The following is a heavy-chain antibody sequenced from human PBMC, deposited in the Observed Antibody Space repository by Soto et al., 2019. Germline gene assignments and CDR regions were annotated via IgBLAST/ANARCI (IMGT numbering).Heavy chain of an antibody. D-gene: IGHD2-8*01. V-gene: IGHV3-23*01. Sequence: LRLSCSASGFIFASYAMSWVRQAPGKGLEWVSVISGSAGTTDYAGSVTGRFTISRDNSKNTLYLHMNSLKGEDTAVYYCAKNGPAYADAFDSWGQGTMVTVSS. CDR1: GFIFASYA. CDR3: AKNGPAYADAFDS. J-gene: IGHJ3*01. CDR2: ISGSAGTT.